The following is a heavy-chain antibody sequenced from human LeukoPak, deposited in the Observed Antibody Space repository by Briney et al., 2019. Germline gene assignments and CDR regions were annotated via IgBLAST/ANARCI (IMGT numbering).Heavy chain of an antibody. V-gene: IGHV4-34*01. D-gene: IGHD2-21*02. CDR2: INHSGST. J-gene: IGHJ4*02. Sequence: PSETLSLTCAVYGGSFSGYYWSWIRQPPGKGLEWIGEINHSGSTNYNPSLKSRVTISVDTSKNQFSLKLSSVTAADTAVYYCARGPFYCGGDCYSFYYWGQGTLVTVSS. CDR3: ARGPFYCGGDCYSFYY. CDR1: GGSFSGYY.